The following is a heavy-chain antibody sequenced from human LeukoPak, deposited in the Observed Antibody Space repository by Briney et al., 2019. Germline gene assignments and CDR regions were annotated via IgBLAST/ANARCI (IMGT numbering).Heavy chain of an antibody. Sequence: GGSLRLSCAASGFTFNDYYMSWIRQAPGKGPEWVSYITSGGRPIYYADSVKGRFIISRDNAKNSLDLQMDSLTAEDTAMYYCARSRCTNGVCHMYFFDYWGQGTLVTVSS. CDR1: GFTFNDYY. CDR2: ITSGGRPI. J-gene: IGHJ4*02. V-gene: IGHV3-11*01. CDR3: ARSRCTNGVCHMYFFDY. D-gene: IGHD2-8*01.